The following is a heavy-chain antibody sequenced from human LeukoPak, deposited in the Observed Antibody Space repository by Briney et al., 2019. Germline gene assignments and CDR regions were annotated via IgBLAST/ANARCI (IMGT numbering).Heavy chain of an antibody. V-gene: IGHV3-30*18. J-gene: IGHJ4*02. D-gene: IGHD3-9*01. CDR3: AKEMTVLRYFDWLPLRIDY. Sequence: PGRSLRLSCAASGFTFSNYGMHWVRQAPGKGLEWVALISYDGSNKYYADSVKGRFTISRDNSKNTLYLQMNSLRAEDTAVYYCAKEMTVLRYFDWLPLRIDYWGQGTLVTVSS. CDR2: ISYDGSNK. CDR1: GFTFSNYG.